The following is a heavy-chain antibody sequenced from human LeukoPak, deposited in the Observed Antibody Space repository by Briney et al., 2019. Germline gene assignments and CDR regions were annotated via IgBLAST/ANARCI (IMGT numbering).Heavy chain of an antibody. V-gene: IGHV3-7*01. CDR2: IKQDGSEK. CDR1: GFTFSSYW. CDR3: ARDSDGVGPLLIYFDY. Sequence: GGSLRLSCAASGFTFSSYWMSWVRQAPGKGLEWVANIKQDGSEKYYVDSVKGRFTNSRDNAKNSLYLQMNSLRAEDTAVYYCARDSDGVGPLLIYFDYWGQGTLVTVSS. J-gene: IGHJ4*02. D-gene: IGHD2-21*02.